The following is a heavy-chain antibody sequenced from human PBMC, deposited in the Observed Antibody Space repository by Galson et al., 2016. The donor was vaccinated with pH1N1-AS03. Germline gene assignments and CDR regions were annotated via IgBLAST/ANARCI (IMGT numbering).Heavy chain of an antibody. V-gene: IGHV5-51*03. CDR3: GGSGAPGCAGLFDF. CDR2: IYPGDSDM. CDR1: GYIFTNYW. D-gene: IGHD5-12*01. Sequence: QSGAEVKKPGESLKISCQAFGYIFTNYWIGGVRQLPGKGLEWVGAIYPGDSDMEYSPSFQGQVTISADKSITTAYLQWIDLKASDTAIYYCGGSGAPGCAGLFDFWGQGTLVTVSS. J-gene: IGHJ5*01.